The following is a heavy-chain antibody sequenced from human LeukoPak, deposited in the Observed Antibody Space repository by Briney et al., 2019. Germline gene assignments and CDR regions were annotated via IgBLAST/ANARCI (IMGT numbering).Heavy chain of an antibody. CDR2: MYHSGST. CDR3: ARDASMDTGYYYFYYMDV. J-gene: IGHJ6*03. D-gene: IGHD5-18*01. CDR1: GGSISSSSYY. V-gene: IGHV4-39*07. Sequence: SETLSLTCAVSGGSISSSSYYWGWIRQPPGKGLEWIGSMYHSGSTYFNPSLKSRVTISVDTSKNQFSLKLSSVTAADTAVYYCARDASMDTGYYYFYYMDVWGKGTTVTVSS.